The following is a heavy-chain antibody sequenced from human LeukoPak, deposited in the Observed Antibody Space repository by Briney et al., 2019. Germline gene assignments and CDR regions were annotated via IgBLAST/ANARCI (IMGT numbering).Heavy chain of an antibody. CDR3: ASLVEYSSSSSYYYYGMDV. CDR2: ISAYNGNT. V-gene: IGHV1-18*01. D-gene: IGHD6-6*01. J-gene: IGHJ6*02. Sequence: GASVKVSCKASGYTFTSYGISWVRQAPGQGLEWMGWISAYNGNTNYAQKLQGRVTMTTDTSTSTAYMELRSLRSDDTAVYYCASLVEYSSSSSYYYYGMDVWGQGTTVTVSS. CDR1: GYTFTSYG.